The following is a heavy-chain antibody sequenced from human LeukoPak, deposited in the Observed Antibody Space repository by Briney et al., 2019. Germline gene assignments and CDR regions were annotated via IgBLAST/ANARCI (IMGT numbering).Heavy chain of an antibody. D-gene: IGHD2-2*01. CDR3: AKEGCSSTSCYYYYYYMDV. CDR2: ISSSSSYI. J-gene: IGHJ6*03. CDR1: GFTFSSYS. V-gene: IGHV3-21*01. Sequence: PGGSLRLSCAASGFTFSSYSMNWVRQAPGKGLEWVSSISSSSSYIYYADSVKGRFTISRDNAKNSLYLQMNSLRAEDTAVYYCAKEGCSSTSCYYYYYYMDVWGKGTTVTISS.